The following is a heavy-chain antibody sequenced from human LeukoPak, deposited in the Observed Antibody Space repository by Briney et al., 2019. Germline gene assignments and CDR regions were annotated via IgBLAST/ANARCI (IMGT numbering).Heavy chain of an antibody. CDR2: VYYSGST. J-gene: IGHJ4*02. CDR1: GGSISSSSYY. V-gene: IGHV4-39*01. D-gene: IGHD3-22*01. Sequence: SETLSLTCTVSGGSISSSSYYWGWIRQPPGKGLEWIGSVYYSGSTYYNPSLKSRVTISVDTSKNQFSLKLSSVTAADTAVYYCAIPGGGYYDSSGYGYWGQGTLVTVSS. CDR3: AIPGGGYYDSSGYGY.